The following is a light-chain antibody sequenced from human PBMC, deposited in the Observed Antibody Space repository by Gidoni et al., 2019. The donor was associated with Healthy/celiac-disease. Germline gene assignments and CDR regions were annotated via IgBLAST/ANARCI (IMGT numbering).Light chain of an antibody. CDR3: QSYDSSLYV. CDR1: SSNIWAGYD. J-gene: IGLJ1*01. V-gene: IGLV1-40*01. Sequence: QSVLTQPPSVSGAPGQRVTISCTGISSNIWAGYDVHWYKQLPGTAPKLLIYGNSNRPSGFPDRFSGSKSGTSASLAITGLQAEDEADYYCQSYDSSLYVFGTGTKVTVL. CDR2: GNS.